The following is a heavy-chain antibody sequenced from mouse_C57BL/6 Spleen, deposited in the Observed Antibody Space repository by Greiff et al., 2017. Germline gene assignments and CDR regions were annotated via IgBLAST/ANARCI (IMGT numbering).Heavy chain of an antibody. Sequence: EVKLMESGAELVRPGASVKLSCTASGFNIKDDYMHWVKQRPEQGLEWIGWIDPENGDTEYASKFQGKATITADTSSNTAYLQLSSLTSEDTAVYYCTAGDYGGADWGQGALVTVSA. CDR2: IDPENGDT. CDR3: TAGDYGGAD. V-gene: IGHV14-4*01. CDR1: GFNIKDDY. D-gene: IGHD2-4*01. J-gene: IGHJ3*01.